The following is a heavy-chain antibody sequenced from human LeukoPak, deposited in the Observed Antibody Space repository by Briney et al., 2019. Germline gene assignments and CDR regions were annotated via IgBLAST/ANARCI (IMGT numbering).Heavy chain of an antibody. CDR1: GFTFSSYS. D-gene: IGHD5-18*01. CDR2: ISSSSSYI. CDR3: ARGYSYGGFDY. J-gene: IGHJ4*02. V-gene: IGHV3-21*01. Sequence: KTGGSLRLSCAASGFTFSSYSMNWVRQAPGKGLEWVSSISSSSSYIYYAGSVKGRFTISRDNAKNSLYLQMNSLRAEDTAVYYCARGYSYGGFDYWGQGTLVTVSS.